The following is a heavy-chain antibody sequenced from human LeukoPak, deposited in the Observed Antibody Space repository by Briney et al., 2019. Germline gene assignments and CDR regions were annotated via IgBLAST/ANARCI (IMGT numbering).Heavy chain of an antibody. Sequence: PSETLSLTCTVSGGSISSSSYYWGWIRQPPGKGLEWIGSIYYSGSTYYNPSLKSRVTISVDTSKNQFSLKLSSVTVADTAVYYCARHIYGDYLNWFDPWGQGTLVTVSS. CDR2: IYYSGST. V-gene: IGHV4-39*01. CDR1: GGSISSSSYY. CDR3: ARHIYGDYLNWFDP. D-gene: IGHD4-17*01. J-gene: IGHJ5*02.